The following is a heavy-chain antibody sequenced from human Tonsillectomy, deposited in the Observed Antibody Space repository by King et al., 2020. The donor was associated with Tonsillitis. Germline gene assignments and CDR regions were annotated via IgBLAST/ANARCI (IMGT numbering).Heavy chain of an antibody. D-gene: IGHD6-19*01. J-gene: IGHJ4*02. Sequence: VQLVESGGGVVQPGRSLRLSCAASGFTFSTYGMHWVRQAPGKGLEWVAVISYEGSNKYYPDSVKGRFTISRDNSKNTLYLQMNSLRAEDTAVYYCVAVAGTVYYLDYWGQGTLVTVSS. CDR2: ISYEGSNK. CDR3: VAVAGTVYYLDY. CDR1: GFTFSTYG. V-gene: IGHV3-30*19.